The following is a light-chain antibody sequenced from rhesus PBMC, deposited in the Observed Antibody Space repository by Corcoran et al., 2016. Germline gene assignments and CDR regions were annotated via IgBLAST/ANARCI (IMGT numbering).Light chain of an antibody. Sequence: QAAVTQEPSMTVSPGGTVTLTCGSSAGAVTGDSYPNWFQQKPGQVPRGLIYNVNMKHSWTPPRFSGSLGGGEAALTLSGALPDDEADYYCLLFFPGGSHVFGSGTRLSVL. J-gene: IGLJ1*01. V-gene: IGLV7-71*01. CDR1: AGAVTGDSY. CDR2: NVN. CDR3: LLFFPGGSHV.